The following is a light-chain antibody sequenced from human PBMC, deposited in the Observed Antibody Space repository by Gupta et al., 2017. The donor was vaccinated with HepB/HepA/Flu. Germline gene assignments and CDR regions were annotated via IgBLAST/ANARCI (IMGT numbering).Light chain of an antibody. Sequence: DIAMTQSPDSLTVSLGERATINCTSTQSGLYTSSNKNYLAWYQQKPRQPPKLLIYWASTRESGVPDRFSGSGSGTDFTLTISRLQAEDVAVYYCQQDDSTPRTFGQGTKLEIK. V-gene: IGKV4-1*01. CDR3: QQDDSTPRT. J-gene: IGKJ2*02. CDR2: WAS. CDR1: QSGLYTSSNKNY.